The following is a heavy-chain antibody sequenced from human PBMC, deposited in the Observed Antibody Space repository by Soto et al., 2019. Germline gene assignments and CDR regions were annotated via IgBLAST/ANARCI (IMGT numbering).Heavy chain of an antibody. Sequence: TSETLSLTCAVYGGSFSCYYWSWIRQPPGKGLEWIGGINHSGNTNYNPSLKSLVTISLNTSQNQFSLKLSSGPAADTAVYYCAPTYYYYYYMAVWGKGTTVTVSS. CDR3: APTYYYYYYMAV. CDR1: GGSFSCYY. V-gene: IGHV4-34*01. J-gene: IGHJ6*03. CDR2: INHSGNT.